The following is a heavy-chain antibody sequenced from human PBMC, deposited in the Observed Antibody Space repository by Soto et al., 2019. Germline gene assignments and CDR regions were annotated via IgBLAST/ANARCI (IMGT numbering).Heavy chain of an antibody. CDR1: GGTFSSYA. J-gene: IGHJ6*02. D-gene: IGHD2-2*01. Sequence: QVQLVQSGAEVKKPGSSVKVSCKASGGTFSSYAISWGRQAPGQGLEWMGGIIPIFGTPNYAQKFQGRVTITADESTSTAYMELSSLRAEDTAVYYCARHVPAAGYYYGMDVWGQGTTVTVSS. V-gene: IGHV1-69*12. CDR3: ARHVPAAGYYYGMDV. CDR2: IIPIFGTP.